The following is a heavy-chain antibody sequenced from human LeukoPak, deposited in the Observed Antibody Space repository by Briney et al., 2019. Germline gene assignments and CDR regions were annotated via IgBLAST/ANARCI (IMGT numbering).Heavy chain of an antibody. CDR2: IYYSGST. CDR1: GGSVSSSSYY. J-gene: IGHJ4*02. CDR3: ARDLLGELGNFDY. Sequence: SETLSLTCTVSGGSVSSSSYYWGWIRQPPGKGLEWIGSIYYSGSTYYNPSLKSRVTISVDTSKNQFSLKLSSVTAADTAVYYCARDLLGELGNFDYWGQGTLVTVSS. V-gene: IGHV4-39*07. D-gene: IGHD1-26*01.